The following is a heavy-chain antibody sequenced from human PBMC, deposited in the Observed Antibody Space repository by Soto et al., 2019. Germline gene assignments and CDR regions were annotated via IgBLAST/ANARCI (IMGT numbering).Heavy chain of an antibody. CDR1: GFNFNTNG. CDR3: VKDNNWEDSG. J-gene: IGHJ4*02. Sequence: PGGSLRLSCATSGFNFNTNGMTWVRQAPGKGLEWVSIISEDSGTTYYVESAKGRFTVSRDNSKNTLYLQMNSLRAEDTATYYCVKDNNWEDSGWGQGTLVTVSS. V-gene: IGHV3-23*01. D-gene: IGHD1-26*01. CDR2: ISEDSGTT.